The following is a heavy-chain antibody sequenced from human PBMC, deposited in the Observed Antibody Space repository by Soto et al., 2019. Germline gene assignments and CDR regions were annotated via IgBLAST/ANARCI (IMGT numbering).Heavy chain of an antibody. Sequence: SGGSLRLSCAASGFNFDDYAMHWVRQIPGKGLEWVSGISWESGSIGYADSVKGRFSISRDNAKNSLYLQMNSLRAEDTAFYYCVKDPDEDLGYDLDYFNNWGQGTRVTVSS. J-gene: IGHJ4*02. CDR3: VKDPDEDLGYDLDYFNN. CDR2: ISWESGSI. V-gene: IGHV3-9*01. CDR1: GFNFDDYA. D-gene: IGHD5-12*01.